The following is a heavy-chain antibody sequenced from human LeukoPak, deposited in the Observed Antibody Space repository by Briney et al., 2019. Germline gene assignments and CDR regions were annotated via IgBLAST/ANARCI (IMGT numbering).Heavy chain of an antibody. J-gene: IGHJ4*02. CDR1: GYTFTSYY. CDR3: ARDGRSYGSGSYYFDY. CDR2: IIPIFGTA. V-gene: IGHV1-69*13. D-gene: IGHD3-10*01. Sequence: SVKVSCKASGYTFTSYYMHWVRQAPGQGLEWMGGIIPIFGTANYAQKFQGRVTITADESTSTAYMELSSLRSEDTAVYYCARDGRSYGSGSYYFDYWGQGTLVTVSS.